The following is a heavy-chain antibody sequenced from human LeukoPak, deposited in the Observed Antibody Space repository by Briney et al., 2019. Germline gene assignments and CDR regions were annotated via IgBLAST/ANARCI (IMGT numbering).Heavy chain of an antibody. CDR1: GGSFSGYY. V-gene: IGHV4-34*01. CDR2: INHSGST. CDR3: AGGGGSSGWYGPNWFDP. D-gene: IGHD6-19*01. J-gene: IGHJ5*02. Sequence: SETLSLTCAVYGGSFSGYYWSWIRQPPGKGLEWIGEINHSGSTNYNPSLKSRVTISVDTSKNQFSLKLSSVTAADTAVYYCAGGGGSSGWYGPNWFDPWGQGTLVTVSS.